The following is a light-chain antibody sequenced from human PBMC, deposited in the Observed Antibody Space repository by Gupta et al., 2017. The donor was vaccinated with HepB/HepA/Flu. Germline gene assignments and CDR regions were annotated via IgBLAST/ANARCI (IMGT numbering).Light chain of an antibody. Sequence: QSVLTQPPSVSGAPGQRVTISCTGSSSNIGSIYDVHWYQHLPGAAPKLLISANSNRPSGVPDRFSGSKSGTSASLAITGLQAEDEADYYCQSYDTGLRVVLIGGGTKLTVL. V-gene: IGLV1-40*01. CDR2: ANS. CDR3: QSYDTGLRVVL. J-gene: IGLJ2*01. CDR1: SSNIGSIYD.